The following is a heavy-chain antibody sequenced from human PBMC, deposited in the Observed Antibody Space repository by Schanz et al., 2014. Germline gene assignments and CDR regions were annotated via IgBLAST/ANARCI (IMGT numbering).Heavy chain of an antibody. Sequence: QVHLQQWGAGLLKPSETLSLTCAVYGGSLSGYFWSWIRQPPGKGLEWIGDIGHSGNTKDNPSLKSRVTMSVETSKNQFSLKRSSVTAADTAVYYCARRIWDGDYYYFDYWGQGTLVTVSS. CDR1: GGSLSGYF. CDR2: IGHSGNT. V-gene: IGHV4-34*01. CDR3: ARRIWDGDYYYFDY. J-gene: IGHJ4*02. D-gene: IGHD4-17*01.